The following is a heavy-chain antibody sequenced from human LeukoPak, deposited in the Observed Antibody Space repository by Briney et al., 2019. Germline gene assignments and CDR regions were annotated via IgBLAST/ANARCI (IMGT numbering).Heavy chain of an antibody. D-gene: IGHD3-10*01. CDR1: GFTFSSYE. J-gene: IGHJ6*03. CDR3: ARHGSITMVRGRLRYYYMDV. CDR2: IYSGGST. Sequence: GGSLRLSCAASGFTFSSYEMNWVRQAPGKGLEWVSVIYSGGSTYYADSVKGRFTISRDNSKNTLYLQMNSLRAEDTAVYYCARHGSITMVRGRLRYYYMDVWGKGTTVTISS. V-gene: IGHV3-66*04.